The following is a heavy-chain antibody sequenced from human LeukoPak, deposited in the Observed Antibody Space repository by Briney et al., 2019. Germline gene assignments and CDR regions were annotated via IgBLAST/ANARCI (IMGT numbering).Heavy chain of an antibody. V-gene: IGHV3-48*04. CDR1: GFTLSSYG. J-gene: IGHJ6*03. Sequence: GGSLRLSCAASGFTLSSYGMNWVRQAPGKGLEWISFIGSGTSTVYYADSVRGRFTISRDNAKDSLYLQINSLRAEDTAVYYCASESAGKYYYMDVWGKGTTVTVSS. CDR2: IGSGTSTV. CDR3: ASESAGKYYYMDV. D-gene: IGHD6-13*01.